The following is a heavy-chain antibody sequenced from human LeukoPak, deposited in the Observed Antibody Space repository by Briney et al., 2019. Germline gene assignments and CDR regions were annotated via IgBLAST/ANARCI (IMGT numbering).Heavy chain of an antibody. D-gene: IGHD3-10*02. CDR1: GFSLGSYS. J-gene: IGHJ6*04. CDR2: ISFSSSHI. V-gene: IGHV3-21*01. CDR3: AELGITMIGGV. Sequence: GGSLRLSCAASGFSLGSYSMTWVRQAPGKGLEWVSSISFSSSHIYYADSVKGRFTISRDNAKNSLYLQMNSLRAEDTAVYYCAELGITMIGGVWGKGTTVTISS.